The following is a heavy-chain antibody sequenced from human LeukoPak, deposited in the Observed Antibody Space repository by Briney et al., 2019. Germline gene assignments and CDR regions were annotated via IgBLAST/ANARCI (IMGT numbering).Heavy chain of an antibody. V-gene: IGHV4-38-2*01. CDR3: ATLRITMVRGVIQPPDY. CDR1: GYSISSGYY. D-gene: IGHD3-10*01. CDR2: IYHSGST. Sequence: SETLSLTCAVSGYSISSGYYWGWIRQPPGKGPEWIGSIYHSGSTYYNPSLKSRVTISVDTSKNQFSLKLSSVTAADTAVYYCATLRITMVRGVIQPPDYWGQGTLVTVSS. J-gene: IGHJ4*02.